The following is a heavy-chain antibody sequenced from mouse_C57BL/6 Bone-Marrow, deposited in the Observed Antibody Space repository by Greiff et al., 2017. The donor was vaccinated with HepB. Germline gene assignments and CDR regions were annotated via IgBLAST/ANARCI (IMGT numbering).Heavy chain of an antibody. CDR2: ISNGGGST. CDR3: ARQTPYYAMDY. J-gene: IGHJ4*01. CDR1: GFTFSDYY. V-gene: IGHV5-12*01. Sequence: EVQLQESGGGLVQPGGSLKLSCAASGFTFSDYYMYWVRQTPEKRLEWVAYISNGGGSTYYPDTVKGRFTISRDNAKNTLYLQMSRLKSEDTAMYYCARQTPYYAMDYWGQGTSVTVSS.